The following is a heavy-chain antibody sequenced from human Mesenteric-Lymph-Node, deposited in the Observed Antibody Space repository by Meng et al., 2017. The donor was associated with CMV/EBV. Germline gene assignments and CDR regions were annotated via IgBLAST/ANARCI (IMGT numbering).Heavy chain of an antibody. V-gene: IGHV3-11*01. CDR3: AKLLTSGSDY. Sequence: GESLKISCAASGFTFSDYYMSWIRQAPGKGLEWVSYISSSGSTIYYADSVKGRFTISRDNAKNSLYLQMNSLRAEDTAVYCCAKLLTSGSDYWGQGTLVTVSS. CDR1: GFTFSDYY. J-gene: IGHJ4*02. CDR2: ISSSGSTI. D-gene: IGHD2-15*01.